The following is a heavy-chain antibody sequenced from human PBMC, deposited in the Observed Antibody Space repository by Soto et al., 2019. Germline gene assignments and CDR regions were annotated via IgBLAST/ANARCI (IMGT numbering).Heavy chain of an antibody. CDR3: AGGMRRTTMIVVVITNDAFDI. D-gene: IGHD3-22*01. CDR2: IIPIFGTA. Sequence: SEKVACNASVGTLSGYAISLVRQAPGQGLEWMGGIIPIFGTANYAQKFQGRVTITADKSTSTAYMELRSLRSEDTAVYYCAGGMRRTTMIVVVITNDAFDIWGQGTMVTVSS. CDR1: VGTLSGYA. J-gene: IGHJ3*02. V-gene: IGHV1-69*06.